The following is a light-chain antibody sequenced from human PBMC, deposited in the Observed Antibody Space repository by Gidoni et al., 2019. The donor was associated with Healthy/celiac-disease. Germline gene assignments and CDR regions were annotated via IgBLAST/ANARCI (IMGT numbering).Light chain of an antibody. J-gene: IGLJ2*01. CDR3: SSYTSSSTPVV. V-gene: IGLV2-14*01. Sequence: QSALTQPASVSGSPGRSITISCTGTSSAVGGYNYVSWYQQPQGKAPKLMIYEVSNRPSGVSNRFSGSKSGNTASLTISALQAEDEADYYCSSYTSSSTPVVFGGGTKLTVL. CDR1: SSAVGGYNY. CDR2: EVS.